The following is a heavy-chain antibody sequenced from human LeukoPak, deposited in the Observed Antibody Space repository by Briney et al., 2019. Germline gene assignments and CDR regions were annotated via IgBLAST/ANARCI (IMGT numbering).Heavy chain of an antibody. CDR3: ARLPLMVRGVNGDY. J-gene: IGHJ4*02. D-gene: IGHD3-10*01. CDR1: GYTFTGYY. CDR2: INPNSGGT. V-gene: IGHV1-2*02. Sequence: ASVKVSCKASGYTFTGYYMHWVRQAPGQGLEWMGWINPNSGGTNYAQKFQGRVTMSRDTSISTAYMERSRLRSDDTAVYYCARLPLMVRGVNGDYWGQGTLVTVSS.